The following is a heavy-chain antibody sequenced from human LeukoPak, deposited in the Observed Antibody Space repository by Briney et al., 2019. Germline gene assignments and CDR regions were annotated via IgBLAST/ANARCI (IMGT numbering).Heavy chain of an antibody. D-gene: IGHD4-11*01. J-gene: IGHJ6*03. V-gene: IGHV3-21*06. CDR3: ARVMMGATVTTFHYYCLDV. CDR2: ITSRSSHI. CDR1: GFTFSSYS. Sequence: GGSLRLSCEASGFTFSSYSMDWVRQAPGKGLGRVSSITSRSSHIYYADSVKGRFTISRDNAKNSVYLQMNSLRAEDTAVYYCARVMMGATVTTFHYYCLDVWGVGTTVTVSS.